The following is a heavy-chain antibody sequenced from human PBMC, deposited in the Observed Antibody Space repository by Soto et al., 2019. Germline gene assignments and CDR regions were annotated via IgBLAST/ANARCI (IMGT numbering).Heavy chain of an antibody. CDR3: ATGLDMAARYYYYYMDF. CDR1: GYTFTSYD. D-gene: IGHD6-6*01. J-gene: IGHJ6*03. Sequence: QVQLVQSGAEVKKPGASVKVSCKASGYTFTSYDINWVRQATGQGLEWMGWMNPNSGNTGYAQKFQGRVTMTRNTSIRTAYMELSSLRSEDTAADYCATGLDMAARYYYYYMDFWGKATTVTVS. CDR2: MNPNSGNT. V-gene: IGHV1-8*01.